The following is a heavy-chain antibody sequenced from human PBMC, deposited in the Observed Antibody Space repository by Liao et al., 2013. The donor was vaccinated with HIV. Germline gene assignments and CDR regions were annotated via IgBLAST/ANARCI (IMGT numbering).Heavy chain of an antibody. CDR3: ARVVRRSYPPSEYFQH. J-gene: IGHJ1*01. D-gene: IGHD1-26*01. Sequence: QVQLQQWGAGLLKPSETLSLTCAVYGGSFSGYYWSWIRQPPGKGLEWIGEINHSGSTNYNPSLKSRVTISVDTSKNQFSLKLSSVTAADTAVYYCARVVRRSYPPSEYFQHWGQGTLVTVSS. V-gene: IGHV4-34*01. CDR1: GGSFSGYY. CDR2: INHSGST.